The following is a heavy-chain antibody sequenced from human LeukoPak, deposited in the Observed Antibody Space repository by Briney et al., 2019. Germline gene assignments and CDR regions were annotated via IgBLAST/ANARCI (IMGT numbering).Heavy chain of an antibody. V-gene: IGHV4-61*02. D-gene: IGHD3-22*01. CDR2: IPSSGST. CDR1: GDSISSGDYY. Sequence: PSETLSLTCTVSGDSISSGDYYWGWIRQPAGKGLEWIGRIPSSGSTNYNPSLKSRVTISVDTSKNQFSLKLSSVTAADTAVYFCARGPYSYDSSGAFDIWGQGTMVTVSS. J-gene: IGHJ3*02. CDR3: ARGPYSYDSSGAFDI.